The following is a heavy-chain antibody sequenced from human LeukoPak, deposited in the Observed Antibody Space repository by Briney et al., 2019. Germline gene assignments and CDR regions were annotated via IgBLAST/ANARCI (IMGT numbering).Heavy chain of an antibody. D-gene: IGHD3-22*01. CDR2: IYCSGST. J-gene: IGHJ4*02. Sequence: SETLSLTCTVSGGSISSGGYYWSWIRQHPGKGLEWIGYIYCSGSTYYNPSLKSRVTISVDTSKNQFSLKLSSVTAADTAVYYCARGPKYYYDSSGYLGDVYFDYWGQGTLVTVSS. CDR1: GGSISSGGYY. V-gene: IGHV4-31*03. CDR3: ARGPKYYYDSSGYLGDVYFDY.